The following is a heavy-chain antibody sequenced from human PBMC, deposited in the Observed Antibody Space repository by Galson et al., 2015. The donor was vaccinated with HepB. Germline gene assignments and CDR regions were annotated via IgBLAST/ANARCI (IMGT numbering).Heavy chain of an antibody. CDR3: AKGGGGIAGWFDP. CDR1: GFTFSSYG. D-gene: IGHD6-13*01. V-gene: IGHV3-30*18. Sequence: SLRLSCAASGFTFSSYGMHWVRQAPGKGLEWVAVISYDGSNKYYADSVKGRFTISRDNSKNTLYLQMNSLRAEDTAVYYCAKGGGGIAGWFDPWGQGTLVTVSS. CDR2: ISYDGSNK. J-gene: IGHJ5*02.